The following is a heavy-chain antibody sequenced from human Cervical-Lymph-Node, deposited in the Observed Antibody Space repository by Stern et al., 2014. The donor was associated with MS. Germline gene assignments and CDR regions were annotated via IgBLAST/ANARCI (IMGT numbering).Heavy chain of an antibody. CDR3: ARGELKEGLVRGMDV. Sequence: VQLVESGAEVKKPGSSVKVSCKASGSTFSSYAISWVRQAPGQGLEWMGGTVPIFDAENSAQKFQGRVTITADESTSTAYMELSSLRSEDTAVYYCARGELKEGLVRGMDVWGQGTTVTVSS. CDR2: TVPIFDAE. D-gene: IGHD1-26*01. J-gene: IGHJ6*02. V-gene: IGHV1-69*01. CDR1: GSTFSSYA.